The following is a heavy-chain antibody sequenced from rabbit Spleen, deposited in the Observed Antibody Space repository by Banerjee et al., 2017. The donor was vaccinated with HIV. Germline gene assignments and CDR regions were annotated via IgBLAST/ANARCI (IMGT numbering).Heavy chain of an antibody. D-gene: IGHD1-1*01. CDR2: IDTSDGDT. J-gene: IGHJ2*01. CDR1: GFSFSINW. Sequence: LEESGVGLVKPFSTLTLTCTVSGFSFSINWICWVRQAPGKGLEWIACIDTSDGDTDYANWPKGRLTISKASSHTVTLQMTSRKAADTATYVWARNYVNVFDPWGPGTLVTV. CDR3: ARNYVNVFDP. V-gene: IGHV1S45*01.